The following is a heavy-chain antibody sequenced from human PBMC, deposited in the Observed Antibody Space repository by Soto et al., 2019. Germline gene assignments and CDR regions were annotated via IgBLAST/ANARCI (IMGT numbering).Heavy chain of an antibody. Sequence: QVQLQESGPGLVKPSQTLSLTCTVSGGSISGGGFYWNWLRRQPGKGLEWIGYISYSGSTYYNLSLRSRLTLSVDTSRNQFSLRLNSVTAADTALYYCARGADNSYNWFDPWGQGTLVTVSS. CDR3: ARGADNSYNWFDP. D-gene: IGHD3-9*01. J-gene: IGHJ5*02. CDR2: ISYSGST. V-gene: IGHV4-31*03. CDR1: GGSISGGGFY.